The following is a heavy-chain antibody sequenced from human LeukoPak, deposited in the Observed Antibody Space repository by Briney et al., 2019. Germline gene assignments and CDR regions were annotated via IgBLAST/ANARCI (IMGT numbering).Heavy chain of an antibody. CDR1: GYTFTDYY. D-gene: IGHD3-3*01. Sequence: ASVKVSCKVSGYTFTDYYMHWVQQAPGKGLEWRGLVDPEDGETIYAEKFQGRVTITADTSTDTAYMELSSLRSEDTAVYYCATVRLITIFGVVTPDYWGQGTPVTVSS. CDR3: ATVRLITIFGVVTPDY. CDR2: VDPEDGET. V-gene: IGHV1-69-2*01. J-gene: IGHJ4*02.